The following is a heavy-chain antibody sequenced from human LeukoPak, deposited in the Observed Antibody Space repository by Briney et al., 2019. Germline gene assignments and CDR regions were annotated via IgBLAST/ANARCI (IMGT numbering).Heavy chain of an antibody. J-gene: IGHJ3*02. Sequence: SQTLSLTCAISGDSVSSNSAAWNWIRQSPSRGLEWLGRTYYRSKWYNDYAVSVKSRITINPDTSKNQFSLQLNSVTPEDTAVYYCAREGIDGVITMVRGVRSGAFDIWGQGTMVTVSS. D-gene: IGHD3-10*01. CDR2: TYYRSKWYN. CDR1: GDSVSSNSAA. V-gene: IGHV6-1*01. CDR3: AREGIDGVITMVRGVRSGAFDI.